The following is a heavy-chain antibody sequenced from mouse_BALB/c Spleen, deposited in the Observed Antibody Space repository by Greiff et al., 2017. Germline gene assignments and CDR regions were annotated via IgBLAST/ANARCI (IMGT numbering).Heavy chain of an antibody. V-gene: IGHV14-3*02. J-gene: IGHJ3*01. D-gene: IGHD2-4*01. Sequence: VQLKESGAELVKPGASVKLSCTASGFNIKDTYMHWVKQRPEQGLEWIGRIDPANGNTKYDPKFQGKATITADTSSNTAYLQLSSLTSEDTAVYYCARCERLRTWFAYWGQGTLVTVSA. CDR3: ARCERLRTWFAY. CDR1: GFNIKDTY. CDR2: IDPANGNT.